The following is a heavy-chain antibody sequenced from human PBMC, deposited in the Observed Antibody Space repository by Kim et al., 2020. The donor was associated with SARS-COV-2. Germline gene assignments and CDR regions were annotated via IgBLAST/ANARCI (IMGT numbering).Heavy chain of an antibody. Sequence: SGPTLVKPTQTLTLTCSFSGFSLSTTGVAVAWIRQPPGKALEFLTVIFWGGDKRYNPSLRSRIAITKDTSNNQVVLTMTNMDPVDTGTYFCARRMTYSSMFDSSGQGSLVTVSS. D-gene: IGHD6-19*01. CDR2: IFWGGDK. J-gene: IGHJ4*02. V-gene: IGHV2-5*02. CDR3: ARRMTYSSMFDS. CDR1: GFSLSTTGVA.